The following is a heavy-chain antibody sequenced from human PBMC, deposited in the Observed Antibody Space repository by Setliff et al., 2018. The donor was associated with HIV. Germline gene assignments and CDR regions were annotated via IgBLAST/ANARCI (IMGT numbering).Heavy chain of an antibody. D-gene: IGHD3-10*01. V-gene: IGHV4-4*09. Sequence: SETLSLTCTVSGGSISNYYWSWIRQPPGKGLEWIGYIHSSGSTNCNPSLKSRVTISVDTSKNQFSLKLSSVTAADTAMYYCARHSGVASPNWFDPWGQGTLVTVSS. CDR2: IHSSGST. CDR1: GGSISNYY. CDR3: ARHSGVASPNWFDP. J-gene: IGHJ5*02.